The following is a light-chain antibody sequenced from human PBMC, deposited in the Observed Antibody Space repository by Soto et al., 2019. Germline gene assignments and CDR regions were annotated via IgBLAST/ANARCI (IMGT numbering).Light chain of an antibody. CDR1: TSNIGSKT. J-gene: IGLJ2*01. CDR3: SAWDDSLNGVV. V-gene: IGLV1-44*01. CDR2: RDN. Sequence: QSVLTQPPSASGTPGQTVTVSCSGSTSNIGSKTVNWYQQLPGSAPILLIYRDNQRPSGVPDRFSGSKSGTSAYLAISGLQSDDEADYYCSAWDDSLNGVVFGGGTQLTVL.